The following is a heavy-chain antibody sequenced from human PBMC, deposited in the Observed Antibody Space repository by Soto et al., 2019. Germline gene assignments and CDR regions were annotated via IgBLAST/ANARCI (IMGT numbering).Heavy chain of an antibody. D-gene: IGHD2-2*02. Sequence: QVQLVESGGGVVQPGRSLRLSCAASGFTFSSYGMHWVRQAPGKGLEWVAVISYDGSNKYYADSVKGRFTISRDNSKNTLYLQMNSLRAEDTAVYYCAKAGYCSSTSCYTGGDYFDYWGQGTLVTVSS. CDR2: ISYDGSNK. CDR3: AKAGYCSSTSCYTGGDYFDY. V-gene: IGHV3-30*18. CDR1: GFTFSSYG. J-gene: IGHJ4*02.